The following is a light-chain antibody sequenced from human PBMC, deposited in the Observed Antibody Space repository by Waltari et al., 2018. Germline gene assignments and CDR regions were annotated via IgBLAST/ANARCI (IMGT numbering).Light chain of an antibody. CDR1: QDIRNY. Sequence: DIQMTQSPSSLSSSVGDRVTITFQASQDIRNYLNWYQQKPGKAPNVLICDASNLEIGVPPRFSGSGSGTHFTFTITNLQPEDIATYYCQQYDNVPYTFGQGTKLEI. CDR2: DAS. J-gene: IGKJ2*01. CDR3: QQYDNVPYT. V-gene: IGKV1-33*01.